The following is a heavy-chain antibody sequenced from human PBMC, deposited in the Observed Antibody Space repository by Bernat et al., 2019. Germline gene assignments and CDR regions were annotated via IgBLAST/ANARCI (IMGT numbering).Heavy chain of an antibody. D-gene: IGHD7-27*01. J-gene: IGHJ4*02. CDR2: IYYSGST. CDR1: GGSISSGGYY. V-gene: IGHV4-31*03. CDR3: AREANWGYLLDY. Sequence: QVQLQESGPGLVKPSQTLSLTCTVSGGSISSGGYYWSWIRQHPGKGLEWIGYIYYSGSTYYNPSLKSRVTIAVDTSKNQFSLKLSSGTAADTAVYYCAREANWGYLLDYWGQGTLVTVSS.